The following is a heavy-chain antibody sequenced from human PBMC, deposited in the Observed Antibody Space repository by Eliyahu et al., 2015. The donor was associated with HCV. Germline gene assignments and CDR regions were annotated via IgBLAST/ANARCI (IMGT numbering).Heavy chain of an antibody. CDR1: GFXFXXXX. D-gene: IGHD3-3*01. CDR2: ISSSSSTT. CDR3: ARDKEGYYDFWSGFNDAFDI. Sequence: EVQLVESGGVLIQPGGSLRLSCVASGFXFXXXXLXWVRQAPGKGLEWISYISSSSSTTYYADSVKGRFTISRDNAKSALYLQMNSLGAEDTAVYFCARDKEGYYDFWSGFNDAFDIWGQGTMVTVSS. J-gene: IGHJ3*02. V-gene: IGHV3-48*01.